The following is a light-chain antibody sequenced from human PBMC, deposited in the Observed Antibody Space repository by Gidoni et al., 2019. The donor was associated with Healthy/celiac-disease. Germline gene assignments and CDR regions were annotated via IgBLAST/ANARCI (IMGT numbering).Light chain of an antibody. CDR1: SNDVGGYNY. J-gene: IGLJ1*01. V-gene: IGLV2-11*01. Sequence: SALTQPRSVSGSPGQSVTISCTGTSNDVGGYNYVSWYQQHPGKAPKLMIYHVSKRPSGVPHRFSGSKSGNTASLTISGLQAEDEADYYCCSDAGSSDVFGTGTKVTVL. CDR3: CSDAGSSDV. CDR2: HVS.